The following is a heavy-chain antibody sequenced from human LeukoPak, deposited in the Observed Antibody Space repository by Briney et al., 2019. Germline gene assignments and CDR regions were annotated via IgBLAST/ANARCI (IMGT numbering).Heavy chain of an antibody. CDR2: IYTSGST. V-gene: IGHV4-4*07. J-gene: IGHJ4*02. D-gene: IGHD3-3*01. CDR1: GGSISSYY. Sequence: PSETLSLTCTVSGGSISSYYWSWIRQPAGKGLEWIGRIYTSGSTNYNPSLKSRVTMSVDTSKNQFSLKLSSVTAADTAVYYCARAGTFWSGYSDGYYFDYWGQGTLVTVSS. CDR3: ARAGTFWSGYSDGYYFDY.